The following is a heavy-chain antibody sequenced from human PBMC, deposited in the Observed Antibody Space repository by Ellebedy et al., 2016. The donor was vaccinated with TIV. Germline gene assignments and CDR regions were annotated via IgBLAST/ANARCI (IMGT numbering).Heavy chain of an antibody. D-gene: IGHD3-22*01. CDR3: ARDRSGYYFFLV. CDR2: IKQDGSEK. V-gene: IGHV3-7*01. CDR1: GITFSSYW. Sequence: GESLKISCAVSGITFSSYWMSWVRQAPGKGLEWVANIKQDGSEKYYVDSVKGRFTISRDNAKKSVYLQMDSLRAEDTAVYYCARDRSGYYFFLVWGQGTLVTVSS. J-gene: IGHJ4*02.